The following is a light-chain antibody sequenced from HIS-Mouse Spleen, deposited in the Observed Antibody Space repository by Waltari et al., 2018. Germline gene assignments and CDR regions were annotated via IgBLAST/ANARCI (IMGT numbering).Light chain of an antibody. J-gene: IGKJ4*01. CDR2: KAS. V-gene: IGKV1-5*03. Sequence: DIQMTQSPSTLSASVGDRVTITCRASQSISSWLAWYQQKPGKAPKLLIYKASSLESGVPSRFSSSGSATEFTLTVSSLQPDDFATYYGQQYNSYSLTFGGGTKVEIK. CDR3: QQYNSYSLT. CDR1: QSISSW.